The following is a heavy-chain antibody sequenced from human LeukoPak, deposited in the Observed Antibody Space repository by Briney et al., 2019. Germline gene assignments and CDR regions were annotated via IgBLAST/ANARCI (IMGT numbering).Heavy chain of an antibody. CDR3: ARGVTYYYGSGSYSYFDY. V-gene: IGHV4-34*01. CDR1: GGSFNGYY. J-gene: IGHJ4*02. CDR2: INHSGST. D-gene: IGHD3-10*01. Sequence: SETLSLTCAVYGGSFNGYYWSWIRQPPGKGVEWIGEINHSGSTNYNPSLKSRVTISVDTSKNQFSLKLSSVTAADTAVYYCARGVTYYYGSGSYSYFDYWGQGTLVTVSS.